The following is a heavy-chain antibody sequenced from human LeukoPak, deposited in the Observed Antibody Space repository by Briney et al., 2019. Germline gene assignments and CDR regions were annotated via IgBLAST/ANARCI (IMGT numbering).Heavy chain of an antibody. Sequence: GGSLRLSCAASGFTFSSYAMSWVRQAPGKGLECISGFSGSGGSTYYADSVKGRFTISRDNSKNTLYLQMNSLRAEDTAVYYCAKDQYYYDSSALLRRDWFDPWGQGTLVTVSS. CDR2: FSGSGGST. CDR3: AKDQYYYDSSALLRRDWFDP. J-gene: IGHJ5*02. CDR1: GFTFSSYA. V-gene: IGHV3-23*01. D-gene: IGHD3-22*01.